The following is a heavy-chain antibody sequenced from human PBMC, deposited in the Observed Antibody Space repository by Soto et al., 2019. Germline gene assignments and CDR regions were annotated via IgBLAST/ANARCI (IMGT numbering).Heavy chain of an antibody. CDR1: GFTFSRYG. J-gene: IGHJ4*02. D-gene: IGHD4-17*01. CDR3: ARDDDFGANGFDY. Sequence: QVHLLESGGGVVQPGRSLRLSCAAAGFTFSRYGMHWVRQAPGKGLEWLAVILADDSDRDYADSVKGRFSISRDNSKNSLYLQMNSLRAEDTAVYYCARDDDFGANGFDYWGQGTLVTVSS. CDR2: ILADDSDR. V-gene: IGHV3-33*01.